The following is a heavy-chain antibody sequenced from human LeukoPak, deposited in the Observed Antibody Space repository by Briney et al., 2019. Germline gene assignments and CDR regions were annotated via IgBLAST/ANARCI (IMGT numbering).Heavy chain of an antibody. CDR2: IYPGDSDT. Sequence: GESLKISCQGTGYSFISYLIGWVRQMPGKGLEWKGIIYPGDSDTRYSPSFQGQVTISADKSISTAYLQWSSLKASDTAMYYCARHGYSSSSNWFDPWGQGTLVTVSS. CDR3: ARHGYSSSSNWFDP. CDR1: GYSFISYL. D-gene: IGHD6-6*01. V-gene: IGHV5-51*01. J-gene: IGHJ5*02.